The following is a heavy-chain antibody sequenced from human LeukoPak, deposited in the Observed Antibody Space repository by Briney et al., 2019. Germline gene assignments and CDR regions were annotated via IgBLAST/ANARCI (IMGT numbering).Heavy chain of an antibody. J-gene: IGHJ4*02. CDR1: GFTFSSYC. D-gene: IGHD3-22*01. CDR2: IRYDGSDK. CDR3: ARDYYDSSGYYTGSDVVDS. V-gene: IGHV3-30*02. Sequence: PGGSLRLSCAASGFTFSSYCMHWVRQAPGKGLEWVAFIRYDGSDKFYADSVKGRFTISRDNSKNTLYLQMNSLRAEDTAVYYCARDYYDSSGYYTGSDVVDSWGQGTLVTVSS.